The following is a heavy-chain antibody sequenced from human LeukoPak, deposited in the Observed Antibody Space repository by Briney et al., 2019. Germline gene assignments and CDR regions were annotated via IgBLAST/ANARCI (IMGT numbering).Heavy chain of an antibody. CDR2: ISSSGAGI. CDR1: GFTFSSYA. J-gene: IGHJ4*02. CDR3: AKGLPFEY. Sequence: GGSLRLSCAASGFTFSSYAMSWVRQAPGKGLEWVSAISSSGAGIFYADSVKGRFTLPRDNSRNTLYLQMNILRAEDTAVFYCAKGLPFEYWGQGTLVTVSS. D-gene: IGHD5-12*01. V-gene: IGHV3-23*01.